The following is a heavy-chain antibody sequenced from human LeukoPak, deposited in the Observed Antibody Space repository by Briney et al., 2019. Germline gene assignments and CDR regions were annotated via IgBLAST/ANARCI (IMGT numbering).Heavy chain of an antibody. CDR1: GFTFSSYA. CDR3: ARSGINNFDY. J-gene: IGHJ4*02. D-gene: IGHD1-26*01. V-gene: IGHV3-23*01. Sequence: GGSLILSCVSSGFTFSSYALSWVRQAPGKGLEWVSSISGSGDSTYYADSVKGRFTIFRDNSKDTLYLHMDSLRAEDTAVYYCARSGINNFDYWGQGNLVTVSS. CDR2: ISGSGDST.